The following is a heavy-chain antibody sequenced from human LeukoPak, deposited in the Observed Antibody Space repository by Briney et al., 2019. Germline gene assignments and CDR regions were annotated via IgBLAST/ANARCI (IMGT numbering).Heavy chain of an antibody. CDR1: GFTFSNYA. V-gene: IGHV3-30*04. CDR3: ASAGCSGGSCYSGGTPGYMDV. CDR2: ISYDGSNK. D-gene: IGHD2-15*01. J-gene: IGHJ6*03. Sequence: GGSLRLSCAASGFTFSNYAMHWVRQAPGKGLEWVAVISYDGSNKYYADSVKGRFTISRDNSKNTLYLQMNSLRAEDTAVYYCASAGCSGGSCYSGGTPGYMDVWGNGTTVTVSS.